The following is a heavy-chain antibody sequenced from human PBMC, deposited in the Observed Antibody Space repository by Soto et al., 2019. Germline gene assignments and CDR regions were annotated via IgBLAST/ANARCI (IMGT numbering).Heavy chain of an antibody. J-gene: IGHJ4*02. CDR3: VKGYYYDSGYYFDY. CDR1: GFTFSSNW. D-gene: IGHD3-22*01. V-gene: IGHV3-7*05. Sequence: GGSLRLSCVGSGFTFSSNWMTWVRQAPGKGLEWVGNIRQDGSEKNYVDSVKGRFTISRDNAKNSLYLQVNSLRAEDTALYYCVKGYYYDSGYYFDYWGQGTLVTVSS. CDR2: IRQDGSEK.